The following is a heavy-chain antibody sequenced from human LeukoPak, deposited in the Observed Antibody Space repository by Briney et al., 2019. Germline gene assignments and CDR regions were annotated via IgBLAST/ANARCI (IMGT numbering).Heavy chain of an antibody. CDR1: GYTFTSYY. CDR3: ARDPSVYYYMDV. J-gene: IGHJ6*03. V-gene: IGHV1-2*02. Sequence: ASVKVSCKASGYTFTSYYVHWVRQAPGQGLEWMGWIDPNSGVTNYAQKFQGRVTMTRDTSINTAYMELNRLTSDDTAVYYCARDPSVYYYMDVWGKGTTVTISS. D-gene: IGHD5/OR15-5a*01. CDR2: IDPNSGVT.